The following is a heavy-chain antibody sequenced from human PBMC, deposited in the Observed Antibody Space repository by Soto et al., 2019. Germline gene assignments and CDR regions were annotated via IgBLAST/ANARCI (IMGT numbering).Heavy chain of an antibody. CDR2: IRSKAYGGTA. D-gene: IGHD3-10*01. Sequence: GGSLRLSCTASGFTFGDYAMSWVRQAPGKGLEWVGFIRSKAYGGTADYAASVEGRFTISRDDSKSIAYLQMNSLKTEDTAVYFCTRDQPITPWGQGTMVTVSS. J-gene: IGHJ3*01. CDR3: TRDQPITP. CDR1: GFTFGDYA. V-gene: IGHV3-49*04.